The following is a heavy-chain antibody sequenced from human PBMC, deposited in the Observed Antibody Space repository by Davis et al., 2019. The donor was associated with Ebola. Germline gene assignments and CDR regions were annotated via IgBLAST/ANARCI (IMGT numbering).Heavy chain of an antibody. D-gene: IGHD6-13*01. CDR1: GYTFTGYY. J-gene: IGHJ5*02. V-gene: IGHV1-46*01. CDR3: AGGGYIAAGSA. CDR2: INPSGGST. Sequence: AASVKVSCKASGYTFTGYYMHWVRQAPGQGLEWMGIINPSGGSTSYAQKFQGRVTMTRDTSTSTVYMELSSLRSEDTAVYYCAGGGYIAAGSAWGQGTLVTVSS.